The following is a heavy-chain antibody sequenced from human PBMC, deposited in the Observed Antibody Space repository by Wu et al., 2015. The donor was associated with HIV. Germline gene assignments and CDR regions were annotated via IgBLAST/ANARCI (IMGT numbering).Heavy chain of an antibody. CDR1: GGTFSSYA. J-gene: IGHJ3*02. Sequence: QVQLVQSGAEVKKPGSSVKVSCKASGGTFSSYAISWVRQAPGQGLEWMGGIIPIFGTANYAQKFQGRVTITTDESTSTAYMELSSLRSEDTAVYYCASQTHDYGGNGDAFDIWGQGTMVTVSS. D-gene: IGHD4-23*01. CDR3: ASQTHDYGGNGDAFDI. V-gene: IGHV1-69*05. CDR2: IIPIFGTA.